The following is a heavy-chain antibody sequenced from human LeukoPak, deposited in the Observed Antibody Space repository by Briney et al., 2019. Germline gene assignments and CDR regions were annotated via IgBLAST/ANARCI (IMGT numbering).Heavy chain of an antibody. CDR2: ISGSGGST. CDR1: GFTFSSYG. Sequence: GGSLRLSCAASGFTFSSYGMSWVRQAPGKGLEWVSAISGSGGSTYYADSVKGRFTISRDNSKNTLYLQMNSLRAEDTALYYCAKASSYVLYDSSGSAVLLDYWGQGTLVTVSS. CDR3: AKASSYVLYDSSGSAVLLDY. J-gene: IGHJ4*02. D-gene: IGHD3-22*01. V-gene: IGHV3-23*01.